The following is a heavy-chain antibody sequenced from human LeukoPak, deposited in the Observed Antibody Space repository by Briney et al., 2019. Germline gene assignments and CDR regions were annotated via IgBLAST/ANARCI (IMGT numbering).Heavy chain of an antibody. V-gene: IGHV3-30*19. J-gene: IGHJ4*02. CDR1: GFTFSSYG. Sequence: PGRSLRLSCAASGFTFSSYGMHWVRQAPGKGLEWVAVISYDGRNKYYADSVKGRFTISRDNSKNTLYLQMNSLRTEDTAVYYCATHLSVAGTLFDCWGQGTLVTVSS. CDR2: ISYDGRNK. D-gene: IGHD6-19*01. CDR3: ATHLSVAGTLFDC.